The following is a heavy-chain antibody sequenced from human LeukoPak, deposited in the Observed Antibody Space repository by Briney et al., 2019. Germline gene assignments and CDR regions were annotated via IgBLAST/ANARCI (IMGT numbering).Heavy chain of an antibody. D-gene: IGHD3-10*01. CDR1: GYTFTKYA. V-gene: IGHV1-3*01. CDR2: INAGNGNT. Sequence: ASVKISCKASGYTFTKYAIHWVRHDPGQSLEWMGWINAGNGNTKYSQKFQDKITITRDTTASTAYMEVGSLRFEDTAVYYCARRGDYGSGDFEYWGQGTLVTVPS. CDR3: ARRGDYGSGDFEY. J-gene: IGHJ4*02.